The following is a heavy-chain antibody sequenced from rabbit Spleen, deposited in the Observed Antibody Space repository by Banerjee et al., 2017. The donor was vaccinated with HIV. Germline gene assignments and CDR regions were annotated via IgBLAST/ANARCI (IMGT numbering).Heavy chain of an antibody. Sequence: QSLEESGGDLVKPGASLTLTCTASGFDFSSNAMCWVRQAPGKRPEWIACIYAGYKDEFHYASWAKGRFTISKTSSTTVTLQVNSLTAADTATYFCARGPNISYFQLWGPGTLVTVS. J-gene: IGHJ4*01. D-gene: IGHD8-1*01. V-gene: IGHV1S40*01. CDR3: ARGPNISYFQL. CDR1: GFDFSSNA. CDR2: IYAGYKDEF.